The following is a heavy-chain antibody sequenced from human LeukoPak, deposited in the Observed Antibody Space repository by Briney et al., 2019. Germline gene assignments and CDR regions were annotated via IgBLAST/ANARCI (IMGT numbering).Heavy chain of an antibody. D-gene: IGHD6-13*01. CDR2: INPSGGST. Sequence: EASVKVSCKASGYTSTSYYMHWVRQAPGQGLEWMGIINPSGGSTSYAQKFQGRVTMTRDMSTSTVYMELSSLRSEDTAVYYCAREVIAAVGFDYWGQGTLVTVSS. CDR1: GYTSTSYY. V-gene: IGHV1-46*01. CDR3: AREVIAAVGFDY. J-gene: IGHJ4*02.